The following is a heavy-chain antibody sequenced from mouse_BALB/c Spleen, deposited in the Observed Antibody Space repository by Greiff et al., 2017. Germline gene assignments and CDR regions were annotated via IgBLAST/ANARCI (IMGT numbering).Heavy chain of an antibody. CDR1: GDSITSGY. D-gene: IGHD1-1*01. CDR2: ISYSGST. V-gene: IGHV3-8*02. Sequence: EVKLEESGPSLVKPSQTLSLTCSVTGDSITSGYWNWIRKFPGNKLEYMGYISYSGSTYYNPSLKSRISITRDTSKNQYYLQLNSVTTEDTATYYCARWYYGSSYGAMDYWGQGTSVTVSS. J-gene: IGHJ4*01. CDR3: ARWYYGSSYGAMDY.